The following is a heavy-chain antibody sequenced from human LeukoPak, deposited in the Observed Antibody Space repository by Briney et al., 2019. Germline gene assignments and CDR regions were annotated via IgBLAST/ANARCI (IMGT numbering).Heavy chain of an antibody. J-gene: IGHJ6*04. CDR2: IYSGGST. Sequence: GGSLRLSCAASGFTVSSNYMSWVRQAPGKGLEWVSVIYSGGSTYYADSVKGRFTISRDNSKNTLYLQMNSLRAEDTAVYYCARDVVTAAAGSYYYYGIDVWGKGTTVTVSS. CDR3: ARDVVTAAAGSYYYYGIDV. D-gene: IGHD6-13*01. CDR1: GFTVSSNY. V-gene: IGHV3-53*01.